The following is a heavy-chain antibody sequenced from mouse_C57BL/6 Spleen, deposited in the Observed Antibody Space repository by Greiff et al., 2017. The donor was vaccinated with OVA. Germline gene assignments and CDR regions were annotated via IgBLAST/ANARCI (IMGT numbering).Heavy chain of an antibody. J-gene: IGHJ2*01. CDR3: ARIYYDYDDY. Sequence: VQLKESGPGLVKPSQSLSLTCSVTGYSITSGYYWNWIRQFPGNKLEWMGYISYDGSNNYNPSLKNRISITRDTSKNQFFLKLNSVTTEDTATYYCARIYYDYDDYWGQGTTLTVSS. CDR1: GYSITSGYY. V-gene: IGHV3-6*01. CDR2: ISYDGSN. D-gene: IGHD2-4*01.